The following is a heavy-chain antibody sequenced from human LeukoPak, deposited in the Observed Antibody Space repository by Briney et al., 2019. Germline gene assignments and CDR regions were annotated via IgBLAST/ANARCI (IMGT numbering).Heavy chain of an antibody. CDR2: ISYDGSNK. Sequence: GGSLRLSCAASGFTFSSYAMHRVRQAPGKGLEWVAVISYDGSNKYYADSVKGRFTISRDNSKNTLYLQMNSLRAEDTAVYYCAREGNSYDYGDYVISDDAFDIWGQGTMVTVSS. D-gene: IGHD4-17*01. J-gene: IGHJ3*02. CDR3: AREGNSYDYGDYVISDDAFDI. CDR1: GFTFSSYA. V-gene: IGHV3-30-3*01.